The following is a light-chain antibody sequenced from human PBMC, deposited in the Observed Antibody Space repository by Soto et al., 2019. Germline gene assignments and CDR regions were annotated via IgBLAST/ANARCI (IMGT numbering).Light chain of an antibody. CDR3: QHRTNWPRT. CDR1: QSVGTF. J-gene: IGKJ2*01. Sequence: EVVLTQSPVTLSLSPGERATLSCRASQSVGTFLAWYQQKPGQAPRLIIYDTSNRATGIPARFSGTGSGTDFALTISSVEHEVFAVYFCQHRTNWPRTFGQGTKLDIK. CDR2: DTS. V-gene: IGKV3-11*01.